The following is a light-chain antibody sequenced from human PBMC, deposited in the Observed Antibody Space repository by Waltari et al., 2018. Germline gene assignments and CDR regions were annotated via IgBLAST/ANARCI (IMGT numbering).Light chain of an antibody. CDR1: HIGGQS. V-gene: IGLV3-21*04. J-gene: IGLJ1*01. CDR2: NDI. CDR3: QVWDGNTDQYV. Sequence: SYVVTQPPSVSVAPGKTASITCGGTHIGGQSVHWYQQRPGQAPVLVIYNDISRPSGIPERFSGSNSGDTATLTITGVEAGDEADYSCQVWDGNTDQYVFGTGTKVTVL.